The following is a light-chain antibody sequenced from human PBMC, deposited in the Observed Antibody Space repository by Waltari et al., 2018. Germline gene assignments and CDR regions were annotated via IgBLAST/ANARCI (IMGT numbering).Light chain of an antibody. CDR2: GTS. J-gene: IGKJ1*01. CDR3: QQYGISPWT. V-gene: IGKV3-20*01. CDR1: QRISTTS. Sequence: VLTQSPVTLSLSAGARATLPCRASQRISTTSLAWYQHKPGQAPTLLVYGTSSRTTGIPDRFSGSGSATHFTLTISRLEPEDFAVYYCQQYGISPWTFGQGTKVEVK.